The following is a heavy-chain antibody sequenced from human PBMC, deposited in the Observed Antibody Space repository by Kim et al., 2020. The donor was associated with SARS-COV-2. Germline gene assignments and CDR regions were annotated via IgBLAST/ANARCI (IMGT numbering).Heavy chain of an antibody. J-gene: IGHJ6*02. CDR3: AREGVTTSYYGMDV. D-gene: IGHD4-17*01. CDR2: ISSSSSYI. Sequence: GGSLRLSCAASGFTFSSYSMNWVRQAPGKGLEWVSSISSSSSYIYYADSVKGRFTISRDNAKNSLYLQMNSLRAEDTAVYYCAREGVTTSYYGMDVWGQGNTVTVSS. V-gene: IGHV3-21*01. CDR1: GFTFSSYS.